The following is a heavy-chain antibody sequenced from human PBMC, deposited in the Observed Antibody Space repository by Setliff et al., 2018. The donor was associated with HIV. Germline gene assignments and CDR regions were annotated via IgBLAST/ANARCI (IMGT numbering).Heavy chain of an antibody. V-gene: IGHV4-59*01. Sequence: SETLSLTCSVSGSFDDSIWAWIRQPPGKGLEWIGFISSSGNTNYNPSLESPFTMSVDPANNQFSLKLKSVTAADTAMYYCAREDGDYGFDLWGQGTLVTVSS. CDR3: AREDGDYGFDL. CDR2: ISSSGNT. CDR1: GSFDDSI. J-gene: IGHJ3*01.